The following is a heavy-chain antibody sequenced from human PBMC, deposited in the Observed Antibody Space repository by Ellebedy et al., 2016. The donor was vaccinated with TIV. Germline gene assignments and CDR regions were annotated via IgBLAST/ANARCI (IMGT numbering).Heavy chain of an antibody. CDR1: GFTFSLNW. Sequence: PGGSLRLSCAASGFTFSLNWMYWVRQAPGKGLEWVANIKEDGSEEYYVDSVKGRFTISRDNAKNSLYLQMNSLKTEDTAVYYCASGWGTYDYWGQGTLVTVSS. CDR3: ASGWGTYDY. J-gene: IGHJ4*02. V-gene: IGHV3-7*03. CDR2: IKEDGSEE. D-gene: IGHD3-16*01.